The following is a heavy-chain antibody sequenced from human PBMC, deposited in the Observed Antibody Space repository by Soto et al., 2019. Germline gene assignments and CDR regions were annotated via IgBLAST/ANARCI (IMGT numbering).Heavy chain of an antibody. D-gene: IGHD5-12*01. CDR2: ISYDGSNK. Sequence: QVQLVESEGGVVQPGRSLRLSCAASGFTFSSYGMHWVRQAPGKGLEWVAVISYDGSNKYYADSVKGRFTISRDNSKNTLYLQMNSLRAEDTAVYYCAKDNRSGYSGYAQDYWGQGTLVTVSS. CDR3: AKDNRSGYSGYAQDY. V-gene: IGHV3-30*18. J-gene: IGHJ4*02. CDR1: GFTFSSYG.